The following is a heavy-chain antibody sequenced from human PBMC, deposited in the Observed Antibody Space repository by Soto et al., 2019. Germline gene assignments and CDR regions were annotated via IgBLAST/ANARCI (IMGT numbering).Heavy chain of an antibody. Sequence: SETLSLTCAVSGGSISSGGYSWSWIRQPPGKGLEWIGYIYHSGSTYYNPTLKSRVTISVDRSKNQFSLKLSSVTAADTAVYYCARDPRGYSFDIWGQGTMVTVSS. CDR2: IYHSGST. CDR1: GGSISSGGYS. V-gene: IGHV4-30-2*01. J-gene: IGHJ3*02. D-gene: IGHD5-12*01. CDR3: ARDPRGYSFDI.